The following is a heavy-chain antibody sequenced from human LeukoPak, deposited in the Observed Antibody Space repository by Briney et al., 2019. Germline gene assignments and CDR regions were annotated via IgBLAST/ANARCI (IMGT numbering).Heavy chain of an antibody. V-gene: IGHV1-18*01. Sequence: ASVKVSCKASGYTFTSYGISWVRQAPGQGLEWMGWISAYNGNTNYAQKLQGRVTMTTDTSTSTAYMELRSLRSDDTAVYYCARGPWIQLWLRPGETLYYYYYYMDVWGKGTTVTVSS. CDR1: GYTFTSYG. J-gene: IGHJ6*03. CDR3: ARGPWIQLWLRPGETLYYYYYYMDV. D-gene: IGHD5-18*01. CDR2: ISAYNGNT.